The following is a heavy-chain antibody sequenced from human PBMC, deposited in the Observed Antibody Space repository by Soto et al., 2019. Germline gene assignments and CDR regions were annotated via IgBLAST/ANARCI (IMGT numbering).Heavy chain of an antibody. J-gene: IGHJ3*02. CDR1: EYTCSDHY. D-gene: IGHD1-26*01. CDR2: IRNRGGGYIK. V-gene: IGHV3-72*01. CDR3: SRAAYCHGFDI. Sequence: MQLVESGGDLVQPGGSLKLSCVGSEYTCSDHYMDWVRQAPGKGLEWVGRIRNRGGGYIKQYAACVRCRFTVSRDASKDALYLQMNSLKIADTAVYYCSRAAYCHGFDIWGHGTVVTVSS.